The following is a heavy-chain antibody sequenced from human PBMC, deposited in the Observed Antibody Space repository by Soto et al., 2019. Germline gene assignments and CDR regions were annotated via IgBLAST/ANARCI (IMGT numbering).Heavy chain of an antibody. J-gene: IGHJ6*02. CDR1: GGTFSSYT. CDR2: IIPILGIA. D-gene: IGHD3-10*01. CDR3: ASLMSSGYYYGMDV. Sequence: SVKVSCKASGGTFSSYTISWVRRAPGQGLEWMGRIIPILGIANYAQKFQGRVTITADKSTSTAYMELSSLRSEDTAVYYCASLMSSGYYYGMDVWGQGTTVTVSS. V-gene: IGHV1-69*02.